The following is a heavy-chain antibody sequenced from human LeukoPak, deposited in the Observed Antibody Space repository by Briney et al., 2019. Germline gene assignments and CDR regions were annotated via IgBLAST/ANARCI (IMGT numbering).Heavy chain of an antibody. J-gene: IGHJ4*02. D-gene: IGHD6-19*01. CDR3: VKGGSSGWYWVFDY. CDR1: GFTVSSNY. V-gene: IGHV3-64D*09. CDR2: ISSNGGST. Sequence: GGSLRLSCAVSGFTVSSNYMSWVRQAPGKGLEYVSAISSNGGSTYYADSVKGRFTISRDNSKNTLYLQMSSLRAEDMAVYYCVKGGSSGWYWVFDYWGQGTLVTVSS.